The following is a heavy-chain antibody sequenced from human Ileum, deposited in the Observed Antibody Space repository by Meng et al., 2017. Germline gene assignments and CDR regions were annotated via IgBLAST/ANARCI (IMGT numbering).Heavy chain of an antibody. D-gene: IGHD4-11*01. Sequence: QVQLNEWGAGLLKPSKTLALTWAIGGGYFSPYYWSWIRQPPGKGLESIGEISRSGTTNSNPPLKRRVTISVDTSKNQFSLTVTSVTASDSALYYCARSGVTTVTYLDWGQGTLVTVSS. CDR3: ARSGVTTVTYLD. J-gene: IGHJ4*02. V-gene: IGHV4-34*01. CDR2: ISRSGTT. CDR1: GGYFSPYY.